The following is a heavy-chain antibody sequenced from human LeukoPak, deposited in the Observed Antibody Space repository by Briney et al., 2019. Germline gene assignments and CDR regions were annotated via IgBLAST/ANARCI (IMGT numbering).Heavy chain of an antibody. V-gene: IGHV4-38-2*02. CDR1: GYSISSGYY. CDR3: ARDYITMIVVSRDDAFDI. CDR2: IYHSGST. Sequence: SETLSLTCTVSGYSISSGYYWGWIRQPPGKGLEWIGSIYHSGSTYYNPSLKSRVTISVDTSKNQFSLKLSSVTAADTAVYYCARDYITMIVVSRDDAFDIWGQGTMVTVSS. J-gene: IGHJ3*02. D-gene: IGHD3-22*01.